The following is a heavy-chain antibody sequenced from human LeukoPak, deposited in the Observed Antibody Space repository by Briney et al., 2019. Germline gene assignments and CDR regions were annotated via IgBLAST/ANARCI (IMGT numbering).Heavy chain of an antibody. J-gene: IGHJ6*03. Sequence: SETLSLTCAVYGGSFSGYYWSWIRQPPGKGLEWVGEINHSGSTKYNPSLKSRVTISVDTSKNQFSLKLSSVTAADTAVYHCARNYDFWSGYYHMDVWGKGTTVTVS. D-gene: IGHD3-3*01. CDR2: INHSGST. CDR3: ARNYDFWSGYYHMDV. V-gene: IGHV4-34*01. CDR1: GGSFSGYY.